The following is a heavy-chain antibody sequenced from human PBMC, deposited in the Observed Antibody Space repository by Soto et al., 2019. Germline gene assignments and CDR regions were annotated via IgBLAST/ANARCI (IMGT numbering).Heavy chain of an antibody. V-gene: IGHV3-48*02. CDR1: GFSFSTYN. J-gene: IGHJ5*01. CDR2: ISTTSFTI. CDR3: ARDRCYDGTCYSASDS. Sequence: GGSLRLSCAASGFSFSTYNMDWVRQAPGKGPEWIAYISTTSFTIYYADSVKGRFTISRDNDRNSLYLEMNSLRDEDTAVYYCARDRCYDGTCYSASDSWGQGTL. D-gene: IGHD2-15*01.